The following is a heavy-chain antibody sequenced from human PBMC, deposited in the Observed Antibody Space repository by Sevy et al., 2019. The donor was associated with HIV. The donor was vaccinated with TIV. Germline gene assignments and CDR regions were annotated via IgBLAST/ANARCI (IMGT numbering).Heavy chain of an antibody. CDR1: GFTFSSYS. Sequence: GGSLRLSCAASGFTFSSYSMNSVRQAPGKGLEWVSYISRSSSTIYYVDSVKGRFTISRDNAKNSLYLQMNSLRAEDTAVYYCARSPPYSSGWYGIDYWGQGTLVTVSS. CDR2: ISRSSSTI. J-gene: IGHJ4*02. D-gene: IGHD6-19*01. CDR3: ARSPPYSSGWYGIDY. V-gene: IGHV3-48*01.